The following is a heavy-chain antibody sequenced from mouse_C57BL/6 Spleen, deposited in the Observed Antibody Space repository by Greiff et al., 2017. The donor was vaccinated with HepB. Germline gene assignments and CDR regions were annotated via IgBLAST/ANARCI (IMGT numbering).Heavy chain of an antibody. CDR1: GFSLTSYG. J-gene: IGHJ1*03. D-gene: IGHD2-4*01. CDR3: AKGDYDGDWYFDV. CDR2: IWRGGST. Sequence: VQLKESGPGLVQPSQSLSITCTVSGFSLTSYGVHWVRQSPGKGLEWLGVIWRGGSTDYNAAFMSRLSITKDNSKSQVFFKMNSLQADDTAIYYCAKGDYDGDWYFDVWGTGTTVTVSS. V-gene: IGHV2-5*01.